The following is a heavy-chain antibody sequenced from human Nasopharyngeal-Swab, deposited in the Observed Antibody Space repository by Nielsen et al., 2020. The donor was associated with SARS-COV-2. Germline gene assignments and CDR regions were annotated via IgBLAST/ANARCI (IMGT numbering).Heavy chain of an antibody. D-gene: IGHD3-9*01. J-gene: IGHJ4*02. CDR1: GFIFEDYA. CDR3: ARELRYFDWLGTFDY. Sequence: GGSLRLSCAASGFIFEDYAMHWVRQAPGKGLEWVAVIWYDGSNKYYADSVKGRFTISRDNSKNTLYLQMNSLRAEDTAVYYCARELRYFDWLGTFDYWGQGTLVTVSS. V-gene: IGHV3-33*08. CDR2: IWYDGSNK.